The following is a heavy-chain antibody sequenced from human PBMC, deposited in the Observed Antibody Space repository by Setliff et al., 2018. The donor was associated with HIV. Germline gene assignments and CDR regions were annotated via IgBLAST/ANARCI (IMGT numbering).Heavy chain of an antibody. D-gene: IGHD5-18*01. CDR3: ARERGGVDSYGYEHYYMGV. V-gene: IGHV3-23*01. CDR2: ITSRAGTK. Sequence: GGSLRLSCAASGFTFSDHAMSWVRQAPGKGLEWVSTITSRAGTKYYADSVKGRFTISRHNSKNTVYLQMNSLRVEDTAMYYCARERGGVDSYGYEHYYMGVWGKGTTVTVSS. J-gene: IGHJ6*03. CDR1: GFTFSDHA.